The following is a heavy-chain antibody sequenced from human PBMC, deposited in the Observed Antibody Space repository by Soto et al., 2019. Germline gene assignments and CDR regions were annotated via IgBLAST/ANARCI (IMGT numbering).Heavy chain of an antibody. Sequence: GGSLRLSCAASGFTFSSYSMNWVRQAPGKGLEWVSYISSSSSTIYYADSVKGRFTISRDNAKNSLYLQMNSLRAEDTAVYYCAREAVDHGWPTALDAFDIWGQGTMVTVSS. V-gene: IGHV3-48*01. D-gene: IGHD5-12*01. CDR1: GFTFSSYS. J-gene: IGHJ3*02. CDR2: ISSSSSTI. CDR3: AREAVDHGWPTALDAFDI.